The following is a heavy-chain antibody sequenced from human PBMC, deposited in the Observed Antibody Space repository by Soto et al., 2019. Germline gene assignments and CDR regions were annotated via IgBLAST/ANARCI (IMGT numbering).Heavy chain of an antibody. D-gene: IGHD4-17*01. CDR3: ARVLTTVVSVIDY. Sequence: QVTLKESGPVLVKPTETLTLTCTVSGFSLSNARMGVSWIRQPPGKALEWLAHIFSNDEKSSSTSLKSRLTTAKDTSHSQVVLTMSNMDPVDTATYYCARVLTTVVSVIDYWGQGTLVTVSS. V-gene: IGHV2-26*01. CDR2: IFSNDEK. J-gene: IGHJ4*02. CDR1: GFSLSNARMG.